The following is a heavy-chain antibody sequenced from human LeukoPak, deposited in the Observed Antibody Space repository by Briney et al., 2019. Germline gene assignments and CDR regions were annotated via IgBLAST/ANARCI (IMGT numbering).Heavy chain of an antibody. Sequence: GASVTVSCKASGYTFTGYYMHWVRQAPGQGLEWMGWINPNSGGTNYAQTFQGRVTMTRDTSISTAYMELSRLRSDDTAVYYCARGSSWYTPVYYWGQGTLVTVSS. CDR2: INPNSGGT. J-gene: IGHJ4*02. V-gene: IGHV1-2*02. CDR1: GYTFTGYY. CDR3: ARGSSWYTPVYY. D-gene: IGHD6-13*01.